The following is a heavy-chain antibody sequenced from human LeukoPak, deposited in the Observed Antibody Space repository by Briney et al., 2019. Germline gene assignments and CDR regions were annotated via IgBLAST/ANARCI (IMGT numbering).Heavy chain of an antibody. J-gene: IGHJ6*03. Sequence: GASVKVSCKASGYSFTRYGISWVRQAPGQGLEWMGWISAYNGNTNYAQKFQGRVTMTTDTSTSTAYMELRSLRSDDTAVYYCARDGAYYDFWSGYYSHYYMDVWGKGTTVTVSS. CDR2: ISAYNGNT. CDR3: ARDGAYYDFWSGYYSHYYMDV. CDR1: GYSFTRYG. D-gene: IGHD3-3*01. V-gene: IGHV1-18*01.